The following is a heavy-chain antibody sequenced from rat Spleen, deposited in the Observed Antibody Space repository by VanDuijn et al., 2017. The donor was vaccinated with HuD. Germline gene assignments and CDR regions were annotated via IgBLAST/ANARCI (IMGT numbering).Heavy chain of an antibody. Sequence: EVQLVDHGGGLVQPGRSLKLSCAPSGFTFSIYGMAWVRQAPTKGLEWVASISPSGGSTYYRDSVKGRFTISRDNAKSTLYLQMDSLRSEDTATYYCATAPFDYWGQGVMVTVSS. CDR2: ISPSGGST. V-gene: IGHV5-19*01. D-gene: IGHD3-1*01. J-gene: IGHJ2*01. CDR3: ATAPFDY. CDR1: GFTFSIYG.